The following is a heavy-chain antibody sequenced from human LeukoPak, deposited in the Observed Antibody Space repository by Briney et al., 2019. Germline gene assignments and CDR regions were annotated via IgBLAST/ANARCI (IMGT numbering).Heavy chain of an antibody. J-gene: IGHJ5*02. CDR2: INPNSGGT. V-gene: IGHV1-2*02. D-gene: IGHD3-3*01. CDR3: ARGPHRRTYDQDNWFDP. Sequence: ASVKVSCKASGYTFTGYYMHWVRQAPGQGLEWMGWINPNSGGTNYAQKFQGRVTMTRDTSISTAYMELSRLRSEDTAVYYCARGPHRRTYDQDNWFDPWGQGTLVTVSS. CDR1: GYTFTGYY.